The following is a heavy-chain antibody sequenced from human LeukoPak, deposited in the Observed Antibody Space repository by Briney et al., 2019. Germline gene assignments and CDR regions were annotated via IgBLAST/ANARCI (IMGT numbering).Heavy chain of an antibody. V-gene: IGHV3-23*01. CDR2: ITGSGNTA. Sequence: GGSLRLSCAASRFTFSNYAMSWVRQAPGKGLEWVSGITGSGNTAFYANSVKGRFTISRDNSKNTLYLQMNSLRAEDTAVYYCAKVIRTSGWYVDSWGQGTLVTVSS. CDR1: RFTFSNYA. D-gene: IGHD6-19*01. J-gene: IGHJ4*02. CDR3: AKVIRTSGWYVDS.